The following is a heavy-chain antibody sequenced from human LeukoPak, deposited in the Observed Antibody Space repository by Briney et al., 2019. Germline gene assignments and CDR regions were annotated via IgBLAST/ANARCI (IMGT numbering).Heavy chain of an antibody. D-gene: IGHD3-9*01. CDR1: GYTFTSYG. J-gene: IGHJ4*02. CDR2: ISAYNGNT. V-gene: IGHV1-18*01. CDR3: ARADREVLRYFDWLLDY. Sequence: ASVKVSCKASGYTFTSYGISWVRQAPGQGLEWMGWISAYNGNTNYAQKLQGRVTMTTDTSTSTAYMELRSLRSDDTAVYYCARADREVLRYFDWLLDYWGQGTLVTVSS.